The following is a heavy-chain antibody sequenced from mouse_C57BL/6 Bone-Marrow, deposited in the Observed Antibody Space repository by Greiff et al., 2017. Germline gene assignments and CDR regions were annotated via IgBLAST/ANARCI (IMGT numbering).Heavy chain of an antibody. V-gene: IGHV1-7*01. CDR1: GYTFTSYW. CDR2: INPSSGYT. J-gene: IGHJ3*01. CDR3: ERELTGTGCAY. Sequence: QVQLQQSGAELAKPGASVKLSCKASGYTFTSYWMHWVKQRPGQGLEWIGYINPSSGYTKYNQKFKDKATLTADKSSSTAYMQLSSLTYEDSAVYFCERELTGTGCAYGGQGTLVTVSA. D-gene: IGHD4-1*01.